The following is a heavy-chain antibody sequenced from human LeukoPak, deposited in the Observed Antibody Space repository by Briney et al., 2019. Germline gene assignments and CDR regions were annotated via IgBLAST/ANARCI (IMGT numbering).Heavy chain of an antibody. CDR1: GFTFTTYT. Sequence: PGGSLRLSCAASGFTFTTYTMHWVRQAPGKGLEYVSAVVGNGGTTYYANSVKGRFIISRDNSKNTVYLQMGSLRAEDTAVYYCARERAFYYFDYWGQGTLVTVSS. CDR2: VVGNGGTT. J-gene: IGHJ4*02. CDR3: ARERAFYYFDY. V-gene: IGHV3-64*01.